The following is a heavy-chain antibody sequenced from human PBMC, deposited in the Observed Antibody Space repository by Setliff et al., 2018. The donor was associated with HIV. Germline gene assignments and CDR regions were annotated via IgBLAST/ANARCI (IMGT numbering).Heavy chain of an antibody. CDR1: GYTFTNFG. J-gene: IGHJ5*02. D-gene: IGHD6-19*01. CDR3: ARDLYTSGWPNWFDP. CDR2: ANTNNDKT. Sequence: VASVKVSCKASGYTFTNFGITWVRQVPGQGLEWMGWANTNNDKTNYAQKFQGRVTMTTDRSTKTAYLDLGSLRPDDTAVYYCARDLYTSGWPNWFDPWGPGTLVTVSS. V-gene: IGHV1-18*01.